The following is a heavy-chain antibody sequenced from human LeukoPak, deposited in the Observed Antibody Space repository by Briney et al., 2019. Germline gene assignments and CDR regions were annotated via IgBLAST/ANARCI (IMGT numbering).Heavy chain of an antibody. V-gene: IGHV5-51*01. CDR2: IYPGDSDT. J-gene: IGHJ6*02. Sequence: HGESLKISCEGSGYSFPSYWISWVRQMPGKGLEWMGIIYPGDSDTRYSPSFQGQVTISADKSISTAYLQWSSLKASDTAMYYCARRCSSTSCYTKWGMDVWGQGTTVTVSS. D-gene: IGHD2-2*02. CDR3: ARRCSSTSCYTKWGMDV. CDR1: GYSFPSYW.